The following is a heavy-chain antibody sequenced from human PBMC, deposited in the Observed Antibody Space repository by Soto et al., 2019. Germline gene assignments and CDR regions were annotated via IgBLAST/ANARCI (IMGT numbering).Heavy chain of an antibody. CDR2: TYYRSKWYN. V-gene: IGHV6-1*01. CDR1: GDSVSSNSAA. Sequence: SQTLSLTCAISGDSVSSNSAAWNWIRQSPSRGLEWLGRTYYRSKWYNDYAVSVKSRITINPDTSKNQFSLQLNSVTPEDTAVYYCARGPLVGYYYDSSGYFDYWGQGTLVTVSS. D-gene: IGHD3-22*01. J-gene: IGHJ4*02. CDR3: ARGPLVGYYYDSSGYFDY.